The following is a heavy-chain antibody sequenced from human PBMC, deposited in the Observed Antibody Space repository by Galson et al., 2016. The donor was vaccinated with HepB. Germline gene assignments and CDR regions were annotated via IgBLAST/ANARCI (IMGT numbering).Heavy chain of an antibody. V-gene: IGHV1-18*04. CDR2: ISANSGNT. Sequence: SVKVSCKASGYTFTTYGISWVRQAPGQGLEWLGWISANSGNTNYAQNLQGRVTLTTDTSTTTAYMELRSLRSADTAVYYGARDVRQGMDVGGQGTTVTVSS. CDR3: ARDVRQGMDV. J-gene: IGHJ6*02. D-gene: IGHD6-25*01. CDR1: GYTFTTYG.